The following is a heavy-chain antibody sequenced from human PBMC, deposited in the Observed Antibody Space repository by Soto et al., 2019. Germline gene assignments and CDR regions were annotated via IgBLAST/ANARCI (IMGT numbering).Heavy chain of an antibody. J-gene: IGHJ4*02. CDR1: GFTVSSNY. D-gene: IGHD3-3*01. Sequence: EVQLVESGGGLVQPGGSLRLSCAASGFTVSSNYMSWVRQAPGKGLEWVSVIYSGGSTYYADSVKGRFTISRDNSKNTLYLQMNSLRAADTAVYYCASRYEFWTPFDYCGQGNLVTVSS. CDR3: ASRYEFWTPFDY. CDR2: IYSGGST. V-gene: IGHV3-66*01.